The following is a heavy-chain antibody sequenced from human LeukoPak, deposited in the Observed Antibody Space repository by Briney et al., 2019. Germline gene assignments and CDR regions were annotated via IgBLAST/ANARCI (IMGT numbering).Heavy chain of an antibody. CDR3: ARDMTGTPMVTGWFVP. J-gene: IGHJ5*02. CDR2: INACNGNT. CDR1: RYTFTSYA. D-gene: IGHD5-18*01. Sequence: GASVKVSCKASRYTFTSYAMHWVRQAPGQRGEGMGWINACNGNTKFSHEFQARVTITRDTSASTAYMELGSMRSEDMAVYYCARDMTGTPMVTGWFVPWGQGALVTASS. V-gene: IGHV1-3*03.